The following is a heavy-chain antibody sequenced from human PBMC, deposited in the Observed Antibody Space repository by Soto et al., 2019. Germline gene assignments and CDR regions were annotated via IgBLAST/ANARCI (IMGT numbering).Heavy chain of an antibody. CDR2: IYHSGST. CDR1: GGSTTTYY. D-gene: IGHD3-22*01. J-gene: IGHJ4*02. Sequence: QVQLQESGPGLVKPSETLSLTCSVSGGSTTTYYWSWIRQPPGKGLEWIGYIYHSGSTNYNPSLKSRVTISVDTSKNQFSLKLNSVTAADTAVYYCARGDDSSGYYYFDYWGQGTLVTVSS. V-gene: IGHV4-59*01. CDR3: ARGDDSSGYYYFDY.